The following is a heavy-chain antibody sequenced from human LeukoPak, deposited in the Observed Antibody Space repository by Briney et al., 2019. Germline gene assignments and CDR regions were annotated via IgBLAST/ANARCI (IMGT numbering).Heavy chain of an antibody. Sequence: PGGSLRLSCEVSGFTFSNYAMTWVRQAPGKGLEWVSSISSSSSYIYYADSVKGRFTISRDNAKNSLYLQMNSLRAEDTAVYYCARDGGAGSYYFDYWGQGTLVTVSS. J-gene: IGHJ4*02. CDR1: GFTFSNYA. V-gene: IGHV3-21*01. D-gene: IGHD6-19*01. CDR2: ISSSSSYI. CDR3: ARDGGAGSYYFDY.